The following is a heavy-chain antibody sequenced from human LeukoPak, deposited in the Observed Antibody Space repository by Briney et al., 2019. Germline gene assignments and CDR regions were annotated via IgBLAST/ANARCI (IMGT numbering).Heavy chain of an antibody. J-gene: IGHJ4*02. Sequence: SETLSLTCAVYGGSFSGYYWSWIRQPPGKGLEWIGYIYYSGSTNYNPSLKSRVTISVDTSKNQFSLKLSSVTAADTAVYYCARQRNYYDSSGYYYVFFDYWGQGTLVTVSS. CDR3: ARQRNYYDSSGYYYVFFDY. D-gene: IGHD3-22*01. V-gene: IGHV4-59*08. CDR2: IYYSGST. CDR1: GGSFSGYY.